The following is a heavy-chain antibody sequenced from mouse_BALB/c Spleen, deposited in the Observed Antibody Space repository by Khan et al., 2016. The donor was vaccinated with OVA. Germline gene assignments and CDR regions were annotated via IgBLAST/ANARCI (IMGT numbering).Heavy chain of an antibody. CDR2: LRLKSADYVT. Sequence: EVKLEESGGGLVQPGGSMKLSCVASGFTFSNYWMNWVRQSQEQGLEGVAELRLKSADYVTHYAEYVRGRFTISKDDYKSSCDLQMNNLRAEYTGIYYCWILLWGQGTTLTGSS. CDR1: GFTFSNYW. CDR3: WILL. V-gene: IGHV6-6*02. J-gene: IGHJ2*01.